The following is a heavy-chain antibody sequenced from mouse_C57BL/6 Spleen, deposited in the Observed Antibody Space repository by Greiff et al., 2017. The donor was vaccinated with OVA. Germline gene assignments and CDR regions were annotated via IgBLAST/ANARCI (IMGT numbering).Heavy chain of an antibody. CDR1: GYTFTDYE. CDR2: IDPETGGT. CDR3: TREGITTVVGGY. V-gene: IGHV1-15*01. J-gene: IGHJ2*01. Sequence: QVQLKESGAELVRPGASVTLSCKASGYTFTDYEMHWVKQTPVHGLEWIGAIDPETGGTAYNQKFKGKAILTADKSSSTAYMELRSLTSEDSAVYYCTREGITTVVGGYGGQGTTPTVS. D-gene: IGHD1-1*01.